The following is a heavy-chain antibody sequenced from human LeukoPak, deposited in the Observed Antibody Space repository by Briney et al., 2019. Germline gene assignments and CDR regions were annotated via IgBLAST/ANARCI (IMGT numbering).Heavy chain of an antibody. CDR2: ISGSGGST. Sequence: GGSLRLSCAASGFTFSSYAMSWVRQAPGKGLEWVSAISGSGGSTYYADSVKGRFTISRDNSKNTLYLQMNSLRAKDTAVYYCAKDLDFWSGHIFGYWGQGTLVTVSS. J-gene: IGHJ4*02. V-gene: IGHV3-23*01. CDR3: AKDLDFWSGHIFGY. D-gene: IGHD3-3*01. CDR1: GFTFSSYA.